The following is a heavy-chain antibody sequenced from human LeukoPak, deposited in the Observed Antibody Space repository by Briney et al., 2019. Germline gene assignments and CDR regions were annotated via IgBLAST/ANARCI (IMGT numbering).Heavy chain of an antibody. V-gene: IGHV3-23*01. CDR3: AILDCSSTSCYEDY. CDR1: GFTFSSYA. J-gene: IGHJ4*02. Sequence: GGSLRLSCAASGFTFSSYAMHWVRQAPGKGLEWVSAISGSGGSTYYADSVKGRFTISRDNSKNTLYLQMNSLRAEDTAVYYCAILDCSSTSCYEDYWGQGTLVTVSS. D-gene: IGHD2-2*01. CDR2: ISGSGGST.